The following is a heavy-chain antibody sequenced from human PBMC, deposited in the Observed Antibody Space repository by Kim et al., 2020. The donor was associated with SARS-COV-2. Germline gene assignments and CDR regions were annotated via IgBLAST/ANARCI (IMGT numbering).Heavy chain of an antibody. CDR3: PRDQGYSSGGSFFYSFDP. D-gene: IGHD6-19*01. V-gene: IGHV4-59*11. CDR2: IYYSGSN. CDR1: GGSISSHS. Sequence: SETLSLTCAVSGGSISSHSWSWVRQPPGKGLEWIGHIYYSGSNKYNTSLKSRGIISIAKYSNQLPLMHTTVTAADYPVVFYPRDQGYSSGGSFFYSFDP. J-gene: IGHJ5*02.